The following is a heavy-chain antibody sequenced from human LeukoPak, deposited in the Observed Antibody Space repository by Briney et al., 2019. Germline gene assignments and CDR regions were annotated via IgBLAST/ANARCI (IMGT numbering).Heavy chain of an antibody. CDR1: GGSISSYY. D-gene: IGHD6-19*01. Sequence: KSSETLSLTCTVSGGSISSYYWSWIRQPPGKGLEWIGYIYYSGSTNYNPSLKGRVTISVDTSKNQFSLKLSSVTAADTAVYYCARHGYSSGWYDYWGQGTLVTVSS. V-gene: IGHV4-59*08. CDR2: IYYSGST. J-gene: IGHJ4*02. CDR3: ARHGYSSGWYDY.